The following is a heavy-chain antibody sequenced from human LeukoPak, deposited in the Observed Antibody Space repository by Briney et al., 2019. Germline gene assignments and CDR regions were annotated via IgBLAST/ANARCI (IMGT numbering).Heavy chain of an antibody. V-gene: IGHV3-74*01. CDR2: INSDGSST. Sequence: LGGSLRLSCAASGFTFSSYWMHWVRQAPGKGLVWVSRINSDGSSTSYADSVKGRFTISRDNAKNTLYLQMNSLRAEDTAVYYCARDSDYGDYFGGVAFDIWGQGTMVTVSS. CDR3: ARDSDYGDYFGGVAFDI. J-gene: IGHJ3*02. CDR1: GFTFSSYW. D-gene: IGHD4-17*01.